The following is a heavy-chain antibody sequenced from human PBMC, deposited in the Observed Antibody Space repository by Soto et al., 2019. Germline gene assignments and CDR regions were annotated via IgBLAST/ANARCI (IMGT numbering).Heavy chain of an antibody. CDR1: GYTFTSYG. D-gene: IGHD2-2*02. CDR3: AGEYCSSTCFYTRHGIDV. Sequence: APVKVSCKASGYTFTSYGISWVRQAPGQGLEWMGWISAYNGNTNYAQKLQGRVTMTTDTSTSTAYMELRSLRSDDTAVYYCAGEYCSSTCFYTRHGIDVWGQGTKGTVSS. V-gene: IGHV1-18*01. J-gene: IGHJ6*02. CDR2: ISAYNGNT.